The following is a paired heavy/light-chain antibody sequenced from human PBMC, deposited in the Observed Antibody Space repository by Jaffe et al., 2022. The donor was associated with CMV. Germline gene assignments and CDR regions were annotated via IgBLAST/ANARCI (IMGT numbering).Light chain of an antibody. Sequence: QMTQSPSSLSASVGDRVTITCRASQNIRTYLNWYQQKPGKAPNLLIYAASRLQDGVPSRFSGSASDTDFTLTITSLQPEDFATYYCQQSDIMPLTFGGGTKVEIK. V-gene: IGKV1-39*01. CDR2: AAS. J-gene: IGKJ4*01. CDR3: QQSDIMPLT. CDR1: QNIRTY.
Heavy chain of an antibody. CDR1: GFTFDDHG. D-gene: IGHD1-26*01. Sequence: EVQLVESGGGVVQTGRSLRLSCATSGFTFDDHGMHWVRQAPGKGLEWIAGISWNSGDINYGDSVQGRFTISRDNAKNSLYLQLNSLRVDDTALYYCVKAVGLVGVTPGDSWGQGVQVTVSS. CDR3: VKAVGLVGVTPGDS. CDR2: ISWNSGDI. J-gene: IGHJ4*02. V-gene: IGHV3-9*01.